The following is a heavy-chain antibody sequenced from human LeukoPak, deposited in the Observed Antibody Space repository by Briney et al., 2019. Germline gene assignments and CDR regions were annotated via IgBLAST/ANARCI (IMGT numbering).Heavy chain of an antibody. CDR1: GFSFSTHW. Sequence: PGGSLRLSCAAAGFSFSTHWMHWVRQAPGKGLVWVSRINSGGSSISYADSVKGRFTISRDNAKNTLYLQMNSLRAEDTAVYYCVSSEWYAAFDIWGQGTIATVSS. V-gene: IGHV3-74*01. J-gene: IGHJ3*02. CDR3: VSSEWYAAFDI. D-gene: IGHD6-19*01. CDR2: INSGGSSI.